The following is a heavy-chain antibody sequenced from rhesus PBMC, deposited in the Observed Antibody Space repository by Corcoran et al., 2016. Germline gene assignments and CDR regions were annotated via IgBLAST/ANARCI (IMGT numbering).Heavy chain of an antibody. CDR3: ARGAAAPFAEYFEF. Sequence: QVQMQESGPGLVKPSETLSLTCAGSGGPISAGYYWGWFRTPPGKGLEGIGYLDGSSGSTNSNPSLKNRVTISIDTSKNQFSLKLSSVTAADTAVYYCARGAAAPFAEYFEFWGQGALVTVSS. D-gene: IGHD6-25*01. CDR1: GGPISAGYY. CDR2: LDGSSGST. V-gene: IGHV4-106*01. J-gene: IGHJ1*01.